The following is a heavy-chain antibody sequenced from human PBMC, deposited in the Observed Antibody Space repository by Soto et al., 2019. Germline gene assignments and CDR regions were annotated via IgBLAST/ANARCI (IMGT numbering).Heavy chain of an antibody. CDR1: GGSITSLNW. CDR2: IYQDGRA. J-gene: IGHJ1*01. D-gene: IGHD3-16*01. V-gene: IGHV4-4*02. Sequence: SETLSLTWAVSGGSITSLNWGGWVRLTPGKGLEGSGEIYQDGRANYNPSLKSRATLSVDKSKNQSSLTLTSLTAEDTAVYYCATDPVLQPRLSYAKPEYFLYWGQGILVTVSS. CDR3: ATDPVLQPRLSYAKPEYFLY.